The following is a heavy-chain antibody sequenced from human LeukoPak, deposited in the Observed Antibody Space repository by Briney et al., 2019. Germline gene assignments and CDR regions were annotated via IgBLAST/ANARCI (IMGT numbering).Heavy chain of an antibody. V-gene: IGHV3-23*01. CDR2: ISGSGGST. J-gene: IGHJ4*02. CDR3: AKVGYYDSSGYYYYFDY. CDR1: GFTFSSYA. D-gene: IGHD3-22*01. Sequence: GGSLRLSCAASGFTFSSYAMSWVRQAPGKGLEWVSAISGSGGSTYYADSVKGRFTISRDNSKNTLYLQMNNLRAEDTAVYYCAKVGYYDSSGYYYYFDYWGQGTLVTVSS.